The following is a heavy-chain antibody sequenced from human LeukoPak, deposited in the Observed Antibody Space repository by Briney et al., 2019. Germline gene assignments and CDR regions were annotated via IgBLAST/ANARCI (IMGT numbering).Heavy chain of an antibody. CDR3: ARISAYYYGSYFYYYMDV. D-gene: IGHD3-10*01. Sequence: GGSLRLSCAASGCPLSSYAMSWVRQPPGKGPEWVANIKQDGITKYSVSSVKGRFTISKYNDKNTVYLHMNSLSAEDTALYYCARISAYYYGSYFYYYMDVWGKGTTVTVSS. V-gene: IGHV3-7*01. CDR2: IKQDGITK. CDR1: GCPLSSYA. J-gene: IGHJ6*03.